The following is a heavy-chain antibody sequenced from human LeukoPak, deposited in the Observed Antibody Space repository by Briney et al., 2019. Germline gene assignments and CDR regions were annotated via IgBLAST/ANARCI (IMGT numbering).Heavy chain of an antibody. V-gene: IGHV3-23*01. CDR3: AKDPGGSLMNEYFQH. J-gene: IGHJ1*01. D-gene: IGHD3-10*01. Sequence: GGSLRLSCAASGFTFTNYAMTWVRQAPGKGLEWVSTISGSGDRTYYADSVKGRFTISRDNSKNTLYLQINSLRADDTAMYYCAKDPGGSLMNEYFQHWGQGTPLTVSS. CDR2: ISGSGDRT. CDR1: GFTFTNYA.